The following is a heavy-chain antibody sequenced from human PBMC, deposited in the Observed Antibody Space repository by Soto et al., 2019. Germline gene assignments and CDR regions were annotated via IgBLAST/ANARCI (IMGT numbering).Heavy chain of an antibody. J-gene: IGHJ6*02. V-gene: IGHV4-34*01. CDR3: ARDNLDSSGWYDWHYYYGMDV. Sequence: SETLSLTCAVYGGSFSGYYWSWIRQPPGKGLEWIGEINHSGSTNYNPSLKSRVTISVDTSKNQFSLQLNSVTPEDTAVYYCARDNLDSSGWYDWHYYYGMDVWGQGTTVTVSS. D-gene: IGHD6-19*01. CDR1: GGSFSGYY. CDR2: INHSGST.